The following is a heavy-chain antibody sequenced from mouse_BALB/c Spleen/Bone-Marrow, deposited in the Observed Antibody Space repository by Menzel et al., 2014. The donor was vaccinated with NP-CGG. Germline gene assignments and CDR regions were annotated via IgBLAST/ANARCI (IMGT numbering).Heavy chain of an antibody. CDR3: AREVLRDYFDL. CDR1: GFAFSSYD. CDR2: ISSGGGST. Sequence: EVKLMESGGGLVKPGGSLKLSCAASGFAFSSYDMSWVRQTPEKRLEWVAYISSGGGSTYYPDTVKGRFTISRDNAKNTLYLQMSSLKSEDTAMYYCAREVLRDYFDLWGQGTTLTVSS. D-gene: IGHD1-1*01. V-gene: IGHV5-12-1*01. J-gene: IGHJ2*01.